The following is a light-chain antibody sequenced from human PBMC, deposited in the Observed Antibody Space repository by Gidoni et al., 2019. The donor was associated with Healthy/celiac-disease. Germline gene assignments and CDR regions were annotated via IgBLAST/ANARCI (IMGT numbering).Light chain of an antibody. CDR2: KAS. V-gene: IGKV1-5*03. CDR3: QQYNSYVT. Sequence: DIQMTQSPSTLSASVGDRVTITCRASQSISSWLAWYQQKPGKAPKLLIYKASSLESGVPSRFRGSGSGTEFTLTISSLQPDDFATYYCQQYNSYVTFGGXTKVEIK. J-gene: IGKJ4*01. CDR1: QSISSW.